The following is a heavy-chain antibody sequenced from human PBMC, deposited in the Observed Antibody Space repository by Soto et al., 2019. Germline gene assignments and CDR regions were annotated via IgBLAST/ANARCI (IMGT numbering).Heavy chain of an antibody. V-gene: IGHV4-34*01. Sequence: QVQLQQWGAGLLKPSETLSLTCAVYGGSFSDYSWSWIRQPPGKGLEWIGEIDDSGRTKYNPSFKSRVPISADTSKNHFSLTLSSVTAADTAVYYCGGVTVSDLGQGTLVTVSS. CDR1: GGSFSDYS. CDR3: GGVTVSD. CDR2: IDDSGRT. J-gene: IGHJ4*02. D-gene: IGHD4-4*01.